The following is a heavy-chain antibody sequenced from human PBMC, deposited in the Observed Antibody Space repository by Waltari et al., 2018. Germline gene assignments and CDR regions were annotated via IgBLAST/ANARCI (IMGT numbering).Heavy chain of an antibody. CDR2: INPTRGCT. V-gene: IGHV1-2*06. CDR1: GYTFTGYY. J-gene: IGHJ4*02. CDR3: ARRFRFRELLGLGY. D-gene: IGHD3-10*01. Sequence: QVQLVQSGAEVKKPGASVKVSCKASGYTFTGYYMHWVRQAPGQGLEWMGRINPTRGCTNYAQKFQGMVTMTRDMSISTAYMELSRLRSDDTAVYYCARRFRFRELLGLGYWGQGTLVTVSS.